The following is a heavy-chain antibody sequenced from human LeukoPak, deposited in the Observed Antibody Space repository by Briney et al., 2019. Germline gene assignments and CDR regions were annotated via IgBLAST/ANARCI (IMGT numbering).Heavy chain of an antibody. D-gene: IGHD6-19*01. J-gene: IGHJ6*02. CDR3: ARLRWLVRRYYGMDV. CDR1: GGSISSYY. CDR2: IYYSGST. V-gene: IGHV4-59*01. Sequence: SETLSLTCTVSGGSISSYYWRWIRQPPGKGLEWIGYIYYSGSTNYNPSLMSRVTISVDTSNNQASLKLSSGTAAGTAVYYCARLRWLVRRYYGMDVWGQGTTVTVSS.